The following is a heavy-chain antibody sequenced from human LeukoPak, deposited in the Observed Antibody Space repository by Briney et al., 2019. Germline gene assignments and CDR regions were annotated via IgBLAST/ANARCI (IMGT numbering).Heavy chain of an antibody. CDR2: ISGSGGST. D-gene: IGHD6-13*01. CDR3: AKASSSWYNYFDY. J-gene: IGHJ4*02. Sequence: GGSLRLSCAASGFTFSSYAMSWVRQAPGKGLEWVSAISGSGGSTYYADSVKGRLTISRDNSKNTLYLQMNSLRAEDTAVYYCAKASSSWYNYFDYWGQGTLVTVSS. CDR1: GFTFSSYA. V-gene: IGHV3-23*01.